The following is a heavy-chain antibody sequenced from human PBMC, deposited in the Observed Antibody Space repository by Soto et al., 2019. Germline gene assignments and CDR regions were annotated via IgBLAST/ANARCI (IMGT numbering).Heavy chain of an antibody. CDR2: IYSSGST. CDR1: GDSVSSDNYY. V-gene: IGHV4-61*01. J-gene: IGHJ4*02. D-gene: IGHD5-18*01. CDR3: ARDIRGYSRAFDY. Sequence: QVQLQESGPGLVKPSETLSLTCTVSGDSVSSDNYYWTWIRQPPGKGLEWIGYIYSSGSTNYNPSLKSRVTISVDPSRNQFSLKLTSVTAADTAVYYCARDIRGYSRAFDYWGQGTLVTVSS.